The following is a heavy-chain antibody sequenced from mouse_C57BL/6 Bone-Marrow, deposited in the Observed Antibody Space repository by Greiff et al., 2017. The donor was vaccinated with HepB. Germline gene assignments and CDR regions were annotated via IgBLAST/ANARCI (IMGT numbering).Heavy chain of an antibody. Sequence: EVQLQQSGTVLARPGASVKMSCKTSGYTFTSYWMHWVKQRPGQGLEWIGAIYPGNSDTSYNQKFKGKAKLTAVTSASTAYIELSSLTNADSAVYYCTRDYGSSFWYFDVWGTGTTVTVSS. CDR1: GYTFTSYW. D-gene: IGHD1-1*01. CDR3: TRDYGSSFWYFDV. J-gene: IGHJ1*03. CDR2: IYPGNSDT. V-gene: IGHV1-5*01.